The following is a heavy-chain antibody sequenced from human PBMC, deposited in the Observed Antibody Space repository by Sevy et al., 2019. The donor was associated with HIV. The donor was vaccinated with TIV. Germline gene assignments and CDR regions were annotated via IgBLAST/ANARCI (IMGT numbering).Heavy chain of an antibody. CDR2: VYHSGTT. CDR3: ARVRRRPPVVDSNWYFDV. CDR1: GASITSYY. V-gene: IGHV4-59*12. J-gene: IGHJ2*01. Sequence: KQSQTLSLTCAVSGASITSYYWNWIRQSPGKGLEWIEYVYHSGTTSYNPSLKSRVSISLDTSRKQFSLTLYSVTAADTAIYYCARVRRRPPVVDSNWYFDVWGRGTLVTVSS. D-gene: IGHD3-22*01.